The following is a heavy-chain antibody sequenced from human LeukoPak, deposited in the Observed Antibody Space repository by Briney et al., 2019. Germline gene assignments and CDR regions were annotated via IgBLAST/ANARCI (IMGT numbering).Heavy chain of an antibody. V-gene: IGHV4-59*01. Sequence: PSETLSLTCTVSPGSISTYHWNWIRKSPGKGLEWIGYMQSTGNSNYNPSLKSRVTMSVDMSRNEIVLNLSSVTAADTAVYFCARDKQHSYGRYFDHWGQGILVTVSS. D-gene: IGHD5-18*01. CDR2: MQSTGNS. CDR1: PGSISTYH. J-gene: IGHJ4*02. CDR3: ARDKQHSYGRYFDH.